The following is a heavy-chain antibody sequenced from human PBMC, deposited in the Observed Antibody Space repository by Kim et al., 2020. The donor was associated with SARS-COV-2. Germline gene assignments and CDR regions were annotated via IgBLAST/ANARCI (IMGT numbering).Heavy chain of an antibody. D-gene: IGHD5-18*01. V-gene: IGHV1-46*01. CDR1: GYTFTSYY. CDR3: ARITSSQLWLGTEVDY. Sequence: ASVKVSCKASGYTFTSYYMHWVRQAPGQGLEWMGIINPSGGSTSYAQKFQGRVTMTRDTSTSTVYMELSSLRSEDTAVYYCARITSSQLWLGTEVDYWGQGTLVTVSS. J-gene: IGHJ4*02. CDR2: INPSGGST.